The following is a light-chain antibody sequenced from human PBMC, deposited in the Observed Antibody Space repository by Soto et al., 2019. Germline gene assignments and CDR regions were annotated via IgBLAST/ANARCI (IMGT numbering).Light chain of an antibody. CDR1: QDISNY. CDR2: DAS. Sequence: DIQMTQSPSSLSASVGDRVTITCQASQDISNYLNWYQQKPGKAPKLLIYDASNLETGVPSRFSGSGSGTDFTFTISRLQPEDIATYYCQQYENLPTFGHGTRLQI. CDR3: QQYENLPT. J-gene: IGKJ5*01. V-gene: IGKV1-33*01.